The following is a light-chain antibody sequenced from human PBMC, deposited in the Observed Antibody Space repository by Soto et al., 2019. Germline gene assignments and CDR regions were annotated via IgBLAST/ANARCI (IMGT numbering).Light chain of an antibody. CDR1: QYVSSF. CDR2: DAS. V-gene: IGKV3-11*01. J-gene: IGKJ1*01. Sequence: EIVLTQSPATLSLSPGERATLSCRASQYVSSFLAWYHQKAGQAPRLLIYDASHRATGIPARFSGSGSGTDFTLTINSLEPKDFELYSCKHSYTWPPTCGQGTKV. CDR3: KHSYTWPPT.